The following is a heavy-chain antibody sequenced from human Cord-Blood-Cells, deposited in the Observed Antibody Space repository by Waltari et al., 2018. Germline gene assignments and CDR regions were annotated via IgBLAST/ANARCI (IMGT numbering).Heavy chain of an antibody. CDR1: GFTFDDYA. J-gene: IGHJ4*02. CDR3: AKDRGYSGYDPFDY. Sequence: EVQLVESGGGLVQPGRSLRLSCAASGFTFDDYAMHWVRQAPGKGLEWVSGISWNSGSIGYADSVKGRFTISRDNAKNSLYLQMNSLRAEDTALYYCAKDRGYSGYDPFDYWGQGTLVTVSS. CDR2: ISWNSGSI. V-gene: IGHV3-9*01. D-gene: IGHD5-12*01.